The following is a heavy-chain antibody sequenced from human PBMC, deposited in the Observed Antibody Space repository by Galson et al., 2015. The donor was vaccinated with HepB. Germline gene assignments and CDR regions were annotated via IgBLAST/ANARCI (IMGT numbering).Heavy chain of an antibody. CDR3: ARGRLRHYYGMDV. CDR1: GYPFTGYY. CDR2: INPNSGGT. D-gene: IGHD4-17*01. V-gene: IGHV1-2*02. J-gene: IGHJ6*02. Sequence: SVKASCKASGYPFTGYYIHWVRQAPGQGLEWMGWINPNSGGTNYAQNFQGRVTMTRDTSISTAYMELSRLRSDDTAVYYCARGRLRHYYGMDVWGQGTTVTVSS.